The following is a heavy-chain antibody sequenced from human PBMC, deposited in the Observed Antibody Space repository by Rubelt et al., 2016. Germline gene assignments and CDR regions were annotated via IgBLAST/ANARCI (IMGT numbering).Heavy chain of an antibody. J-gene: IGHJ6*01. V-gene: IGHV4-34*01. CDR3: ARGGEGWYPDC. CDR2: INHSGST. CDR1: GGSFSGYS. Sequence: QVQLQQWGAGLLKPSETLSLTCAVYGGSFSGYSWSWIRQPPGKGLEWIGEINHSGSTNYNPSLKSRGTMSGYTSKNQLAVKLSSVDAADTAVYYWARGGEGWYPDCGGQGTRVT. D-gene: IGHD6-19*01.